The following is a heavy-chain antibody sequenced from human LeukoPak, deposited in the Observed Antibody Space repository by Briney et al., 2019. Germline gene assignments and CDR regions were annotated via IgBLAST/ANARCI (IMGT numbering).Heavy chain of an antibody. CDR2: INHSGST. D-gene: IGHD3-10*01. CDR3: ARGQFYGSGSYPTYYYYYYGMDV. Sequence: SETLSLTCAVYGGSFSGYYWSWIRQPPGKGLEWIGEINHSGSTNYNPSLKSRVTISVDTSKNQFSLKLSSVTAADTAVYYRARGQFYGSGSYPTYYYYYYGMDVWGQGTTVTVSS. J-gene: IGHJ6*02. V-gene: IGHV4-34*01. CDR1: GGSFSGYY.